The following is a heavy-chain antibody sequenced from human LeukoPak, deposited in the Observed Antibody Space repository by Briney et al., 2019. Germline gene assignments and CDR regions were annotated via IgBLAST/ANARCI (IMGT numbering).Heavy chain of an antibody. CDR2: ISSSSDYT. V-gene: IGHV3-11*03. Sequence: GGSLRLSCAASGFSFSDYHMSWVRQAPGKGLEWVSYISSSSDYTNYADSVKGRFTISRDNAKNSLYLQMNSLRAEDTAVYYCASLTYYFDSSGYYPGYFQHWGQGTLVTVSS. CDR1: GFSFSDYH. J-gene: IGHJ1*01. CDR3: ASLTYYFDSSGYYPGYFQH. D-gene: IGHD3-22*01.